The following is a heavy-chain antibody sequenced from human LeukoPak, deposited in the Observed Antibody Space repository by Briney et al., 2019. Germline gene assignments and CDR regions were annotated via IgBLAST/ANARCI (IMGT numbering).Heavy chain of an antibody. CDR1: GFTFSSYE. V-gene: IGHV3-48*03. CDR3: ASGGRISS. D-gene: IGHD3-16*01. Sequence: GGSLRLSCAASGFTFSSYEMNWVRQAPGKGLEWVSYISPSGSSIYYADSAKGRFTISRDNAKNSLFLQMNSLRAEDTAVYYCASGGRISSWGQGTLVTVSS. J-gene: IGHJ4*02. CDR2: ISPSGSSI.